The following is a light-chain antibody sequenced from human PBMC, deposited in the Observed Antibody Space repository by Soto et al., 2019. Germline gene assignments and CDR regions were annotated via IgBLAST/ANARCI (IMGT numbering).Light chain of an antibody. CDR3: QQYHTWPIT. CDR2: DAS. CDR1: QGVSRK. Sequence: DIVMTQSPATLSVAPGERVTFSCRASQGVSRKLAWYQHKPGQDPRRLISDASTGATSIPARFSGSGSGTESPLTISSLQSEDCAIYYCQQYHTWPITFGGGTKVEIK. V-gene: IGKV3-15*01. J-gene: IGKJ4*01.